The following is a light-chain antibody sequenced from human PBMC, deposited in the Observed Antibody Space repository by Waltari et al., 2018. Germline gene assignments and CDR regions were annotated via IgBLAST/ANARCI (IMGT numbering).Light chain of an antibody. J-gene: IGKJ4*01. Sequence: EIVLTQSPATLALSPGERATLSCRASQSVSNFLAWYQQKPGQAPRLLIYHASKRATDIPGKFSGRGSWTDFTLTISRLEAGDSAVYYCQQRANLPPVTFGGGTRVEI. CDR2: HAS. CDR3: QQRANLPPVT. V-gene: IGKV3-11*01. CDR1: QSVSNF.